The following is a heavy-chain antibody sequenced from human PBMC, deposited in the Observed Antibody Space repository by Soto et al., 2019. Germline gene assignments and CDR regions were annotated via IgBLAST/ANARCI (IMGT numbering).Heavy chain of an antibody. V-gene: IGHV3-21*06. Sequence: GGSLRLSCTASGFSFSSYTMNWVRQAPGKGLQWVASITNRGTHTYSADSVKGRFTISRDNDKNSLYLQMNNLRAEDTATYYCARAHEVAWFDSWGLGTLVTVSS. J-gene: IGHJ5*01. CDR3: ARAHEVAWFDS. CDR2: ITNRGTHT. CDR1: GFSFSSYT. D-gene: IGHD2-15*01.